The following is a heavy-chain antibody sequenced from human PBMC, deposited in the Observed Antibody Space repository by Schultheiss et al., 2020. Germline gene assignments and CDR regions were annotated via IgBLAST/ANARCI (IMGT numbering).Heavy chain of an antibody. Sequence: GGSLRLSCAASGFTVSSNYMSWVRQAPGKGLEWVSAISGSGGSTYYADSVKGRFTISRDNAKNSLYLQMNSLRAEDTAVYYCARDLPLRLAYYYYMDVWGKGTTVTVSS. CDR3: ARDLPLRLAYYYYMDV. CDR1: GFTVSSNY. V-gene: IGHV3-66*01. D-gene: IGHD3-3*01. CDR2: ISGSGGST. J-gene: IGHJ6*03.